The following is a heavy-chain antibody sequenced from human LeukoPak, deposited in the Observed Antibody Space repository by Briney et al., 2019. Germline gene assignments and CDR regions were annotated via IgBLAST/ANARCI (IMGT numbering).Heavy chain of an antibody. V-gene: IGHV1-69*13. Sequence: ASVKVSCKASGGTFSSYAISWVRQAPGQGLEWMGGIIPIFGTANYAQKFQGRVTITADESTSTAYMELRSLRSDDTAVYYCARQFTYGAYDYWGQGTLVTVSS. CDR3: ARQFTYGAYDY. CDR2: IIPIFGTA. J-gene: IGHJ4*02. CDR1: GGTFSSYA. D-gene: IGHD4/OR15-4a*01.